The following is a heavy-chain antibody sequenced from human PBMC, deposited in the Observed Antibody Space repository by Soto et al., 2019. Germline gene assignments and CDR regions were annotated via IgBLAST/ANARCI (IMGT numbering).Heavy chain of an antibody. CDR2: IRGTDGTT. D-gene: IGHD1-26*01. Sequence: GGSLRLSCAASGFTFSDYAMSWVRQSPGKGLEWVSTIRGTDGTTYYADPVKGRFTISRDNSKNTLYLQMNSLRAEDAAIYYCARKGGSFYGPFDYWGQGALVTVSS. J-gene: IGHJ4*02. V-gene: IGHV3-23*01. CDR1: GFTFSDYA. CDR3: ARKGGSFYGPFDY.